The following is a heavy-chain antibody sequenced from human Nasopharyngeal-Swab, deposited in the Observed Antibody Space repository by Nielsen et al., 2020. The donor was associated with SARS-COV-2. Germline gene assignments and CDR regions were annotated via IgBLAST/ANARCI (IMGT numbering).Heavy chain of an antibody. CDR3: ARDLGGFGGY. D-gene: IGHD4-23*01. CDR1: GFSFSTFW. Sequence: GESLKISCAASGFSFSTFWMHWVRQVPGEGLVWVSRINTDGRRTNYAESVKGRFTISRDNVKNMLYLQMNNLRPEDTAVNYCARDLGGFGGYWGQGTLATVSS. CDR2: INTDGRRT. V-gene: IGHV3-74*01. J-gene: IGHJ4*02.